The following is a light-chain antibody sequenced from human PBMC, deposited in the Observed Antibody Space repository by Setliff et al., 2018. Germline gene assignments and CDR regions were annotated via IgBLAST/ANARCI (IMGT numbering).Light chain of an antibody. J-gene: IGLJ1*01. CDR1: SSNIGTNT. Sequence: QSVLTQPPSASGTPGQRVTISCSGSSSNIGTNTVNWYQQLPGTAPKLLIYSNNQRPSGVPDRFSGSESGTSAPLAISGLQPEDEADYYCAAWDDSLNGHVFGTGTKVTVL. CDR2: SNN. V-gene: IGLV1-44*01. CDR3: AAWDDSLNGHV.